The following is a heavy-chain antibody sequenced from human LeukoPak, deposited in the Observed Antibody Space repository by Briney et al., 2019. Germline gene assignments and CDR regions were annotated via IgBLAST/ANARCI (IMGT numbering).Heavy chain of an antibody. D-gene: IGHD2-2*02. CDR1: GYSITDGYL. CDR3: ARVPHLEVPDIRLCYFDY. J-gene: IGHJ4*02. Sequence: SETLSLTCTVSGYSITDGYLWGWIRQPPGKGLEWIGSIYRSGSTYYNPSLKSRVTISVDTSKNQFSLRLSSVTAADTAVYYCARVPHLEVPDIRLCYFDYWGQGTLVTVSS. V-gene: IGHV4-38-2*02. CDR2: IYRSGST.